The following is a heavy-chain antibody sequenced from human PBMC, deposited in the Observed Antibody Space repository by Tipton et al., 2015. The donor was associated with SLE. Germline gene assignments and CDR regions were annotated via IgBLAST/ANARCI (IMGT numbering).Heavy chain of an antibody. CDR2: ISTYNDNT. J-gene: IGHJ3*02. D-gene: IGHD3-22*01. V-gene: IGHV1-18*01. Sequence: QLVQSGAEVKKPGASVKVSCKASGYTFTSYGITWVRQAPGQGLEWMGWISTYNDNTNYAQKLRGRVTMTTDTSTSTAYMELRNLKSDDTAVYYCARGGYYDRGNAFDIWGQGTMVTVSS. CDR3: ARGGYYDRGNAFDI. CDR1: GYTFTSYG.